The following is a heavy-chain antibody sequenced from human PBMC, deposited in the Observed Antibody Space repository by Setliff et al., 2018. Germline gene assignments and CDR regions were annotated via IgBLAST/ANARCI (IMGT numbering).Heavy chain of an antibody. CDR1: GYSISSGNY. J-gene: IGHJ3*02. CDR3: ASNILTGPYDAFDI. V-gene: IGHV4-38-2*01. CDR2: IYHSGST. D-gene: IGHD3-9*01. Sequence: SETLPLTCAVSGYSISSGNYWGWIRQPPGKGLEWIGSIYHSGSTYYNPSLKGRVTISVDTSKNHFSLKLSSVTAADAAVYYCASNILTGPYDAFDIWGRGTMVTVSS.